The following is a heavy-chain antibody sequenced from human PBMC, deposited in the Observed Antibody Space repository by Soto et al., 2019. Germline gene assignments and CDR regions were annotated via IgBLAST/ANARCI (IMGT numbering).Heavy chain of an antibody. D-gene: IGHD1-20*01. CDR3: ATLAPNWNSWFGP. V-gene: IGHV4-30-2*01. CDR1: GGAISSGGSS. CDR2: IYHSGST. Sequence: PSDTLSLTYAVSGGAISSGGSSWSWIRQPPGKGLEWIGSIYHSGSTYYNPSLKSRVTISVDRSENQFSLKLRSMTAADTAVYYCATLAPNWNSWFGPWGKGTLVTVSS. J-gene: IGHJ5*02.